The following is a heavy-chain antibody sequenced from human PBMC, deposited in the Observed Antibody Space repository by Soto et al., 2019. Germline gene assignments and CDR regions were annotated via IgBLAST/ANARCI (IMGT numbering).Heavy chain of an antibody. CDR3: ARHGAAIWLGY. V-gene: IGHV5-10-1*01. CDR2: IDPSDSYS. Sequence: GESLKISCKTSGYTFSGHWISWVRQVPGKGLQWMGNIDPSDSYSNYNPAFRGHVTFSVDKSNSTAYLHWRSLGPSDTAIYYCARHGAAIWLGYWGQGTQVTVSS. D-gene: IGHD6-19*01. CDR1: GYTFSGHW. J-gene: IGHJ4*02.